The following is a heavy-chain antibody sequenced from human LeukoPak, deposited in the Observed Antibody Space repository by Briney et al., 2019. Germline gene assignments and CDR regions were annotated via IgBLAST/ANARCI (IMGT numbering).Heavy chain of an antibody. CDR1: GYTFTSYG. CDR3: ARDPPHFYDSSGSNWFDP. V-gene: IGHV1-18*01. J-gene: IGHJ5*02. Sequence: RASVKVSCKASGYTFTSYGISWVRQAPGQGLEWMGWISAYNGNTNYAQKLQGRVTMTTDTSTSTAYMELRSLRSDDPAVYYCARDPPHFYDSSGSNWFDPWGQGTLVTVSS. CDR2: ISAYNGNT. D-gene: IGHD3-22*01.